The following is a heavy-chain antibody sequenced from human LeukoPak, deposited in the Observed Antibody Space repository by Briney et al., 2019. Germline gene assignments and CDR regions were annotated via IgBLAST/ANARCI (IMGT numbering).Heavy chain of an antibody. Sequence: GGSLRLSCAASGFTFSSHVVSWVRQAPGKGLEWVSGISASGGTTYYADSVKGRFTISRDNSKNTLYLQMNSLRAEDTAVYYCAKDDDWGRFNHWGQGTLVTVSS. J-gene: IGHJ1*01. V-gene: IGHV3-23*01. CDR1: GFTFSSHV. CDR2: ISASGGTT. D-gene: IGHD3-16*01. CDR3: AKDDDWGRFNH.